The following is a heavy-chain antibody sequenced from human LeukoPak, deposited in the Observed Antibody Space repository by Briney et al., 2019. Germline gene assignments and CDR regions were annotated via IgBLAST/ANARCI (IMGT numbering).Heavy chain of an antibody. V-gene: IGHV3-23*01. CDR2: ITADGGST. D-gene: IGHD5-12*01. Sequence: GGSLRLSCAVSGFTFRSYAMNWVRQAPGKGLEWVAAITADGGSTHYTTSVKGRFIISRDTPKNTLSLQMNNLRAEDTAVYFCARGWLRDYMDVWGEGTTVSVSS. CDR3: ARGWLRDYMDV. J-gene: IGHJ6*03. CDR1: GFTFRSYA.